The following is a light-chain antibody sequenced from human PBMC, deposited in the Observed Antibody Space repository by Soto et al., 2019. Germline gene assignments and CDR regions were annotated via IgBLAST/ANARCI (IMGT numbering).Light chain of an antibody. J-gene: IGKJ2*01. CDR3: QQYHDLYT. CDR2: DAS. V-gene: IGKV3-15*01. Sequence: ITQSPAILRIYHGSGVTLSCRAGQSIDNTLAWYQHKPGQTPRLLIYDASTRATGVPARFSGSRSGTEFTLTISRLQSDDFATYYCQQYHDLYTFGHGTLLEIK. CDR1: QSIDNT.